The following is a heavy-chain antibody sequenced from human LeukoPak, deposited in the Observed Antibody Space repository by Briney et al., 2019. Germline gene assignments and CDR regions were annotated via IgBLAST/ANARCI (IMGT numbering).Heavy chain of an antibody. CDR1: GYSISSGYY. J-gene: IGHJ4*02. Sequence: SETLSLTCAVSGYSISSGYYWGWIRRPPGKGLEWIGSIYHSGSTYYNPSLKSRVTISVDTSKSQFSLKLSSVTAADTAVYYCAREGGSQIFDYWGQGTLVTVSS. V-gene: IGHV4-38-2*02. CDR2: IYHSGST. CDR3: AREGGSQIFDY. D-gene: IGHD3-16*01.